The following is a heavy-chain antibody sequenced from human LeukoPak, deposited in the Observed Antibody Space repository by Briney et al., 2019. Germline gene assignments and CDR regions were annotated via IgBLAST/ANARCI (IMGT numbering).Heavy chain of an antibody. CDR2: ISSSSSNI. D-gene: IGHD3-16*01. Sequence: GGSLRLSCAASGFTFSDYYMSWIRQAPGRGLEWVSYISSSSSNIYYADSVRGRFTVSRDNAKKSLYLQMNSLRAEDTAVYYCARDLQVWAYYFDYWGQGTLVTVSS. CDR3: ARDLQVWAYYFDY. J-gene: IGHJ4*02. V-gene: IGHV3-11*04. CDR1: GFTFSDYY.